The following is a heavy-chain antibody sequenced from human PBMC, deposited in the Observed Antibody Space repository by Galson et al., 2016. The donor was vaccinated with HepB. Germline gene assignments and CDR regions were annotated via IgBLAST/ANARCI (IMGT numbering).Heavy chain of an antibody. V-gene: IGHV4-31*03. CDR2: LSFTGST. D-gene: IGHD1/OR15-1a*01. CDR3: ARDRWAGKTVYWMDP. J-gene: IGHJ5*02. CDR1: GGSIRSDDHY. Sequence: LSLTCTVSGGSIRSDDHYWSWLRQHPGRGLEWIGYLSFTGSTYYNPSLKSRVSMSRDTSKNQFSLSLTFVTDADTAVYYCARDRWAGKTVYWMDPWGQGTLVSVSS.